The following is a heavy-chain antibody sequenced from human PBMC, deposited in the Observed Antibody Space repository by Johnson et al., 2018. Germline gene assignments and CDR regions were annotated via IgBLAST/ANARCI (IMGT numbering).Heavy chain of an antibody. CDR2: ISYDGSNK. Sequence: VQLVETGGGVVQPGRSLRLSCAASGFTFSSYAMHWVRQAPGKGLEWVAVISYDGSNKYYADSVKGRFTISRDNSTNPLYLQMNSLRADDTAVDYCARAGIAATPWHHTHYYYYMDVWGKGTTVTVSS. V-gene: IGHV3-30-3*01. CDR3: ARAGIAATPWHHTHYYYYMDV. D-gene: IGHD6-13*01. CDR1: GFTFSSYA. J-gene: IGHJ6*03.